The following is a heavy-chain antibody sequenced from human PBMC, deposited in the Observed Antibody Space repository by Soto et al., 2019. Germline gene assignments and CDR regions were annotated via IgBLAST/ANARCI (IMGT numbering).Heavy chain of an antibody. J-gene: IGHJ4*02. CDR3: TSDTFGARNS. D-gene: IGHD2-15*01. V-gene: IGHV3-74*01. CDR2: IDPYDTGI. CDR1: GFAFSSEW. Sequence: GSLLLSCSASGFAFSSEWMHWVRQAPGKGLVWVSRIDPYDTGITYADSVKGRFTISRDNAKNTLYLQMNSLRAEDTAVYYCTSDTFGARNSWGQGTLVTVYS.